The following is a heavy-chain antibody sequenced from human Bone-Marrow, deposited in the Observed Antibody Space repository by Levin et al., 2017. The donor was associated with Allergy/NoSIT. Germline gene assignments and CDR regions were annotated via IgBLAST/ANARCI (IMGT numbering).Heavy chain of an antibody. CDR1: GGTLSNYA. Sequence: KISCKASGGTLSNYAISWVRQAPGQGLEWMGRIAPILDIANYAQKFQGRVTISADKSTIIADRSTNMAYMELNNLTSEDTAVYYCAREPAVPYYFDFWGQGTLVTVSS. V-gene: IGHV1-69*04. CDR2: IAPILDIA. D-gene: IGHD2-2*01. J-gene: IGHJ4*02. CDR3: AREPAVPYYFDF.